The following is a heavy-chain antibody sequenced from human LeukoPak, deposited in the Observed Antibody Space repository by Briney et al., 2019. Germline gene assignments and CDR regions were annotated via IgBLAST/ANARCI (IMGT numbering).Heavy chain of an antibody. CDR1: GFTFSNYW. Sequence: QPGGSLRLSCVASGFTFSNYWMGWVRQAPGKGLEWVANVKQDGSEQYYVDSVKGRFTVSRDNAKNSLHLQMNSLRAEDTAVYYCATDSPYDYWGQGTLVTVSS. V-gene: IGHV3-7*01. CDR2: VKQDGSEQ. J-gene: IGHJ4*02. CDR3: ATDSPYDY.